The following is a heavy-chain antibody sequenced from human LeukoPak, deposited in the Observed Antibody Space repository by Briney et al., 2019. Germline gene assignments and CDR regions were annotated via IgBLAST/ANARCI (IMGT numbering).Heavy chain of an antibody. CDR1: GFTFSSYE. Sequence: GGSLRLSCAASGFTFSSYEMNWVRQAPGKGREWISYISSRSGTLRYADSVKGRFTISRDNDKSSLYLQMNSLRAEDTAVYYCARGGYCSGGSCSVYWYFDLWGRGTLVTVSS. J-gene: IGHJ2*01. D-gene: IGHD2-15*01. V-gene: IGHV3-48*03. CDR3: ARGGYCSGGSCSVYWYFDL. CDR2: ISSRSGTL.